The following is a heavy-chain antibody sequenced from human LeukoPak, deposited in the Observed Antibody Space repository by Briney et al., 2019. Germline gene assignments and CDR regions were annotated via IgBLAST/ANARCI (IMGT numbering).Heavy chain of an antibody. CDR1: GGTFSSYA. J-gene: IGHJ6*03. CDR3: ASFGGGYDSFYYYYYMDV. CDR2: VIPIFGTA. D-gene: IGHD5-12*01. V-gene: IGHV1-69*01. Sequence: SVKVSCKASGGTFSSYAISWVRQAPGQGLEWMGGVIPIFGTANYAQKFQGRVTITADESTSTAYMELSSLRSEDTAVYYCASFGGGYDSFYYYYYMDVWGKGTTVTVSS.